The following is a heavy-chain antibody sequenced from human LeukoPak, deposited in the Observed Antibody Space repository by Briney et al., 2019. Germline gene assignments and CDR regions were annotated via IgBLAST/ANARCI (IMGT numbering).Heavy chain of an antibody. CDR1: GFNVSGNY. J-gene: IGHJ4*02. CDR2: ISGSGGST. D-gene: IGHD1-26*01. V-gene: IGHV3-23*01. Sequence: GGSLRLSCAASGFNVSGNYMSWVRQAPGKGLEWVSAISGSGGSTYYADSVKGRFTISRDNSKNTLYLQMNSLRAEDTAVYYCAKVVGATLDYWGQGTLVTVSS. CDR3: AKVVGATLDY.